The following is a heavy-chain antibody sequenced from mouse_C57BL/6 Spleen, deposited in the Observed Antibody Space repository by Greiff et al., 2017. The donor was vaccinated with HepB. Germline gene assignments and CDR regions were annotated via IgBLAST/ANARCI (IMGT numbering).Heavy chain of an antibody. J-gene: IGHJ2*01. CDR3: ARWDYDFDY. Sequence: QVQLKESGAELARPGASVKMSCKASGYTFTSYTMHWVKQRPGQGLEWIGYINPSSGYTKYNQKFKDKATLTADKSSSTAYMQLSSLTSEDSAVYYCARWDYDFDYWGQGTTLTVSS. D-gene: IGHD1-1*01. V-gene: IGHV1-4*01. CDR1: GYTFTSYT. CDR2: INPSSGYT.